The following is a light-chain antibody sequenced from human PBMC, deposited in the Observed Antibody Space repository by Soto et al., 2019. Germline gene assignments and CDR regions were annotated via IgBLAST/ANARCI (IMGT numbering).Light chain of an antibody. Sequence: QSSLTQPRSVSGTPGQSVTISFTGTSSDVGGYNYVSWYQQHPGKAPKLMIYDVTTLPSGVPDRFSGSKSGNTASLTISGLQAEDEADYYCSSHAGSSAVFGTGTKVTVL. V-gene: IGLV2-11*01. J-gene: IGLJ1*01. CDR1: SSDVGGYNY. CDR2: DVT. CDR3: SSHAGSSAV.